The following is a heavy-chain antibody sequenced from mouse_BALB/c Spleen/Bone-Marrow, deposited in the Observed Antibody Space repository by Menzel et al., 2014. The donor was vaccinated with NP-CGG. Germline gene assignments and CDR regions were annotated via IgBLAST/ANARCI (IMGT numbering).Heavy chain of an antibody. J-gene: IGHJ2*01. CDR3: AKGGNYRYDFGY. CDR2: INPYNDGT. V-gene: IGHV1-14*01. D-gene: IGHD2-14*01. Sequence: VQLKESGPELVKPGASVKMSCKASGYTFTSYVMHWVKQKPGQGLEWIGYINPYNDGTKYNEKFKGMATLTSDRSSSTAYMELSSLTSEDSAVYYCAKGGNYRYDFGYWGQGTTLTVSS. CDR1: GYTFTSYV.